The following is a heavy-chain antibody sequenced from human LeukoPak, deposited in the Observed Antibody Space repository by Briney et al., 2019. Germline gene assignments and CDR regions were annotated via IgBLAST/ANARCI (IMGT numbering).Heavy chain of an antibody. V-gene: IGHV3-30-3*01. CDR1: GFTFSTYA. Sequence: GGSLRLSCAASGFTFSTYALHWVRQAPGKGLEWVAVISYDGNNIYYVDSVKGRFTISRDNSKNTLYLQMNSLRAEDTAVYYCARDSGTNGYYYEYFQHWGQGTLVTVSS. J-gene: IGHJ1*01. CDR2: ISYDGNNI. CDR3: ARDSGTNGYYYEYFQH. D-gene: IGHD3-22*01.